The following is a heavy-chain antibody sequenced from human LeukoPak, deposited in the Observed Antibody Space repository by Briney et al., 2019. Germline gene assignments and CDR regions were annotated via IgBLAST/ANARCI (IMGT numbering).Heavy chain of an antibody. V-gene: IGHV4-59*01. CDR2: IYYSGST. CDR1: GGSISSYY. J-gene: IGHJ6*03. D-gene: IGHD3-3*01. Sequence: PSETLSLTCTVSGGSISSYYWSWIRQPPGKGLEWIGYIYYSGSTNYNPSLKSRVTISVDTSKNQFSLKLSSVTAADTAVYYCARAGTDYDFWSGYLIRGMYYYYMDVWGKGTTVTVSS. CDR3: ARAGTDYDFWSGYLIRGMYYYYMDV.